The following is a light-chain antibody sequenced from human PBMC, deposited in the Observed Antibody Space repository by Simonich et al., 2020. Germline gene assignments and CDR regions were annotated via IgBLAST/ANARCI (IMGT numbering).Light chain of an antibody. V-gene: IGKV4-1*01. J-gene: IGKJ2*01. CDR2: WES. CDR1: QSVLYSSNNKNY. CDR3: LQHNSYPYT. Sequence: DIVMTQSPDSLAVSLGERATINCKSSQSVLYSSNNKNYLAWYQQKPGQPPKLLIYWESTRESGVPDRFSGSGSGTEFTLTISSLQPEDFATYYCLQHNSYPYTFGQGTKLEIK.